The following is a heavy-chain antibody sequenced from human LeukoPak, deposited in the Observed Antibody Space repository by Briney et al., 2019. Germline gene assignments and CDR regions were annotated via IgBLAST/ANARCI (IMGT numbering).Heavy chain of an antibody. CDR3: AKGSCSGGSCYGHYYFDY. D-gene: IGHD2-15*01. CDR2: ISGSGGST. J-gene: IGHJ4*02. CDR1: GFTFSSYA. V-gene: IGHV3-23*01. Sequence: HTGGSLRLSCAASGFTFSSYAMSWVRQAPGKGLEWVSAISGSGGSTYYADSVKGRFTISRDNSKNTLYLQMSSPRPEDTAVYYCAKGSCSGGSCYGHYYFDYWGQGTLVTVSS.